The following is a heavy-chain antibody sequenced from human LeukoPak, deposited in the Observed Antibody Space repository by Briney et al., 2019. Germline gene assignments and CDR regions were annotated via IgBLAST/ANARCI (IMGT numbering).Heavy chain of an antibody. CDR2: INPSGGST. J-gene: IGHJ4*02. CDR1: GYTFTSYY. CDR3: ARDTDWNDVDY. V-gene: IGHV1-46*01. D-gene: IGHD1-1*01. Sequence: ASVKVSCKASGYTFTSYYMHWVRQAPGQGLEWMGIINPSGGSTSYAQKFQGRVTMTRDTSISTAYFELSRLTSDDTAVYYCARDTDWNDVDYWGQGTLVTVSS.